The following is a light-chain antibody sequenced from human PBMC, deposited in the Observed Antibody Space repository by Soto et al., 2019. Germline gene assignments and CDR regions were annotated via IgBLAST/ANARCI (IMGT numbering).Light chain of an antibody. CDR3: QQIYRTPRT. V-gene: IGKV1-39*01. J-gene: IGKJ1*01. CDR1: QSISSY. CDR2: AAS. Sequence: DIQMTQSPSSLSPSVGDRVTITCRASQSISSYLNWYQQKPGKAPKLLIYAASSLQSGVPSRFSGRGSGTDFTLTVSSLQPEDCATYYCQQIYRTPRTFGQGTMVEIK.